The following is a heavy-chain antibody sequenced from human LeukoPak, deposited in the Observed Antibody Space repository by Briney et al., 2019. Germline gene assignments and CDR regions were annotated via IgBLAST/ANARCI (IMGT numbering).Heavy chain of an antibody. D-gene: IGHD2-2*01. CDR1: GFTLTDY. CDR2: IKPNSGDT. CDR3: ARADSVPAGDYHYWYMDV. J-gene: IGHJ6*03. Sequence: ASVKVSCKASGFTLTDYIHWVRQDPRQGLQWMGWIKPNSGDTDYAQKFRGRVTMTRDTSISTVYMELSSLRSDDTAVYYCARADSVPAGDYHYWYMDVWGKGTTVTVSS. V-gene: IGHV1-2*02.